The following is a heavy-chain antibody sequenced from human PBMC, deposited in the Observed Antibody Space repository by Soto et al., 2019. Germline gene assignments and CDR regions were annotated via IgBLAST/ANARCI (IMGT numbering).Heavy chain of an antibody. V-gene: IGHV4-30-2*01. J-gene: IGHJ4*02. CDR1: GGSISSGGYS. CDR3: AAGGGLPRNY. CDR2: IYHSGST. Sequence: QLQLQESGSGLVKPSQTLSLTCAVSGGSISSGGYSWSWIRQPPGKGLEWIGYIYHSGSTYYNPSLKSRATLSVDRSKNQFSLKLSSVTAADTAMYYCAAGGGLPRNYWGQGTLVTVSS. D-gene: IGHD5-12*01.